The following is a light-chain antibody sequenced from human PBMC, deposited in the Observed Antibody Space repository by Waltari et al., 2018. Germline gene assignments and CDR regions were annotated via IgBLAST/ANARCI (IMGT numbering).Light chain of an antibody. J-gene: IGLJ2*01. CDR3: QAWDSRTAPVV. Sequence: SYELTQPPSVSVSPGQTASITSSGDKLGDKYTSWYQQKPGQSPVPVIYQDNKRPSGIPERFSASNSGNTATLTISGTQAIDEADYYCQAWDSRTAPVVFGGGTKLTVL. V-gene: IGLV3-1*01. CDR2: QDN. CDR1: KLGDKY.